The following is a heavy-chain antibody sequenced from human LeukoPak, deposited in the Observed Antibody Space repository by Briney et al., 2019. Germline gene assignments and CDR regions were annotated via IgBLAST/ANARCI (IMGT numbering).Heavy chain of an antibody. Sequence: GGSLRLSCAASGFTFSSYSMNWVRQAPGKGLEWVSSISSSSSYIYYADSVKGRFTISRDNSKNTLYLQMNSLRAEDTAVYYCAKDQRTGYSSSWLDYWGQGTLVAVSS. D-gene: IGHD6-13*01. CDR1: GFTFSSYS. CDR3: AKDQRTGYSSSWLDY. J-gene: IGHJ4*02. V-gene: IGHV3-21*01. CDR2: ISSSSSYI.